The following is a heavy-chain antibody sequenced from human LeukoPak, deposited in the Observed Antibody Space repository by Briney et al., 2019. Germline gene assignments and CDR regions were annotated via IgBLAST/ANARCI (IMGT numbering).Heavy chain of an antibody. D-gene: IGHD6-25*01. CDR1: GGSISSYY. CDR3: ARLPARGYGDSYYMDV. J-gene: IGHJ6*03. CDR2: IYYSGST. V-gene: IGHV4-59*01. Sequence: SETLSLTCTVPGGSISSYYWSWIRQPPGKGLQWIGYIYYSGSTNYNPSLKSRVTISVDTSKNQFSLKLSSVTAADTAVYYCARLPARGYGDSYYMDVWGKGTTVTISS.